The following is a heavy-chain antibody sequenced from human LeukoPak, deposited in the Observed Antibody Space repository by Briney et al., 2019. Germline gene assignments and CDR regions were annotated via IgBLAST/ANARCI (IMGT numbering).Heavy chain of an antibody. V-gene: IGHV3-7*01. CDR1: GFTFTSYW. CDR3: ARVSDALDY. Sequence: GGSLRLSCAASGFTFTSYWMSWVRQAPGKGLEWVANIKQDGSEKDYVDSVKGRFTISRDNAKNSVYLQMNSLRAEDTAVYYCARVSDALDYWGQGTLVTVSS. J-gene: IGHJ4*02. CDR2: IKQDGSEK.